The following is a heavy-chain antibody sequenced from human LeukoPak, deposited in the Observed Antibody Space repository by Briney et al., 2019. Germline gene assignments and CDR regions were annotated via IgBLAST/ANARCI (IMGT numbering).Heavy chain of an antibody. CDR1: GFTFSSYA. CDR3: AKGSYYDSSGSFYFDY. V-gene: IGHV3-23*01. J-gene: IGHJ4*02. D-gene: IGHD3-22*01. CDR2: ISTSGGGT. Sequence: GSLRLSCAASGFTFSSYAVSWVRQAPGKGLEWVSAISTSGGGTYYADSVKGRFTVSRDNSKNTLYVQVNSLGTEDTAAYYCAKGSYYDSSGSFYFDYWGQGTLVTVSS.